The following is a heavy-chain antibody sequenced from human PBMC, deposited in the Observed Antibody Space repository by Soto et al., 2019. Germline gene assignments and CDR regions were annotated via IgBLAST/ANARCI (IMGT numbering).Heavy chain of an antibody. CDR1: GFSLSDARMG. Sequence: QVTVKESGPVLVKPTETLTLTCTVSGFSLSDARMGVSWIRQPPGKALEWLAHIFSNDAKFYSTSLKSRLTVSKDTSKSQVVLTLTNMDPVDTATYYFARILEITMIRGPWGQGTLVTVSS. J-gene: IGHJ5*02. CDR2: IFSNDAK. CDR3: ARILEITMIRGP. D-gene: IGHD3-10*01. V-gene: IGHV2-26*01.